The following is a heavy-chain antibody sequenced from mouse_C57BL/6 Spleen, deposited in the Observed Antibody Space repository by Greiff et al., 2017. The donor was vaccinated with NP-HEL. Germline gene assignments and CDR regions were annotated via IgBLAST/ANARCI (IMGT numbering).Heavy chain of an antibody. Sequence: QVQLKQPGAELVKPGASVKLSCKASGYTFTSYWMHWVKQRPGQGLEWIGMIHPNSGSTNYNEKFKSKATLTVDKSSSTAYMQLSSLTSEDSAVYYCARGGFSLRSMDYWGQGTSVTVSS. V-gene: IGHV1-64*01. CDR2: IHPNSGST. CDR1: GYTFTSYW. J-gene: IGHJ4*01. D-gene: IGHD1-1*01. CDR3: ARGGFSLRSMDY.